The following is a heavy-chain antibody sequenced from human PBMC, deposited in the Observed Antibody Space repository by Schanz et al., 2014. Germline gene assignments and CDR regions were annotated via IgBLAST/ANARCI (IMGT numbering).Heavy chain of an antibody. D-gene: IGHD6-13*01. J-gene: IGHJ4*02. Sequence: EVQLAESGGGLIQPGGSLRLSCAASGFIFGSSVMAWVRQAPGKGLEWVSTIGTSGGTNYAESVKGRFTISRDNSKNTLYLQMNSLRAGDAAVYYCARGLIAAAGGAFDYWGQGTLVAVSA. CDR3: ARGLIAAAGGAFDY. CDR2: IGTSGGT. CDR1: GFIFGSSV. V-gene: IGHV3-23*04.